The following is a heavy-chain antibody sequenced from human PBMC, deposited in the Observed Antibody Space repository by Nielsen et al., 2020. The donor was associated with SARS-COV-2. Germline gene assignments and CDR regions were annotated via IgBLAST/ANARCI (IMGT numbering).Heavy chain of an antibody. J-gene: IGHJ4*02. CDR2: ISSSGSTI. CDR3: AKDLGFLEWLDYYFDY. V-gene: IGHV3-11*01. D-gene: IGHD3-3*01. CDR1: GFTFSDYY. Sequence: GSLRLSCAASGFTFSDYYMSWIRQAPGKGLEWVSYISSSGSTIYYADSVKGRFTISRDNAKNSLYLQMNSLRAEDTAVYYCAKDLGFLEWLDYYFDYWGQGTLVTVSS.